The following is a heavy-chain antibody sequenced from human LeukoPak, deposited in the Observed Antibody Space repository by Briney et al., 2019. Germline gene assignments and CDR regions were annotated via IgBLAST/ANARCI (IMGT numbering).Heavy chain of an antibody. J-gene: IGHJ3*02. V-gene: IGHV4-59*01. CDR3: ARTNTFDI. CDR2: ISYSGST. CDR1: GDSIRGYY. Sequence: SGTLSLTCTVSGDSIRGYYWNWIRQPPGKGLQWIGYISYSGSTNYNPSLKSRVTISVDTSRNQVSPKLTSMTAADTGVYYCARTNTFDIGGQGTMVTVSS.